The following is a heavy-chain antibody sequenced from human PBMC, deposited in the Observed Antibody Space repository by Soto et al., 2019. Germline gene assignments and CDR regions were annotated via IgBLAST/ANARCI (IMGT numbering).Heavy chain of an antibody. V-gene: IGHV3-74*01. CDR2: ISSDGSDT. CDR1: GFTFSTSW. Sequence: GGSLRLSCAASGFTFSTSWMHWVRQVPGKGLMWVSRISSDGSDTNYADSVRGRFTVSRDNAKNTVYLQMNSLNVDDTAIYYCGRDAALVPHGDLDYMDVWGSGTTVTVSS. J-gene: IGHJ6*03. D-gene: IGHD3-3*02. CDR3: GRDAALVPHGDLDYMDV.